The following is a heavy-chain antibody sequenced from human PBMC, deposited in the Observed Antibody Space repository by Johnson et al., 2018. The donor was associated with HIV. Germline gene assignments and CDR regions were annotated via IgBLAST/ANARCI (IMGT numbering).Heavy chain of an antibody. CDR3: VAQWQVLGTVDI. CDR1: GFTFDDYG. Sequence: VQLVESGGGVVRPGGSLRLSCAASGFTFDDYGMSWVRQAPGKGLEWVSGISWNSGSIGYADSVKGRFSISRDNSKNTLYLQMNSLRAEDTAVYYCVAQWQVLGTVDIWGQGTMVTVSS. J-gene: IGHJ3*02. CDR2: ISWNSGSI. V-gene: IGHV3-20*04. D-gene: IGHD6-19*01.